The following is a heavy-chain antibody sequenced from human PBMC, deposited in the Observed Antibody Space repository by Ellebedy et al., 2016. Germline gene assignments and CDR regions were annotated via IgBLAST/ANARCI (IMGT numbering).Heavy chain of an antibody. CDR1: GFSLTTTGVG. D-gene: IGHD3-3*01. Sequence: SGPTLVKPIQTLTLTCTFSGFSLTTTGVGVAWIRQPPGKALEWLVVLYFNGDKRYSPSLKSRLTITKDTSKNQVVLTMTNMDPVDTATYYCAHRIGGWFDPWGQGTLVTVSS. V-gene: IGHV2-5*01. J-gene: IGHJ5*02. CDR2: LYFNGDK. CDR3: AHRIGGWFDP.